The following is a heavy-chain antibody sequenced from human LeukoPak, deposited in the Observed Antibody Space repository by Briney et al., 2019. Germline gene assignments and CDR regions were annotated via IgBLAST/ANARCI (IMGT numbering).Heavy chain of an antibody. Sequence: ASVKVSCKVSGYTLTELSMHWVRQAPGKGLEWMGGFDPEDGETIYAQKFQGRVTMTEDTSTDTAYMELSSLRSEDTGVYYCATVLPAAMPDENNWFDPWGQGTLVTVSS. CDR1: GYTLTELS. D-gene: IGHD2-2*01. CDR3: ATVLPAAMPDENNWFDP. CDR2: FDPEDGET. J-gene: IGHJ5*02. V-gene: IGHV1-24*01.